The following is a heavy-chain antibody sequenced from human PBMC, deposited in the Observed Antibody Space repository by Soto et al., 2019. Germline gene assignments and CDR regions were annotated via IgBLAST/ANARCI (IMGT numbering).Heavy chain of an antibody. CDR3: ARGGGYSSSWNIDY. CDR1: GGSISSGGYY. CDR2: IYYSGST. D-gene: IGHD6-13*01. V-gene: IGHV4-31*03. Sequence: SETLSLTCTVSGGSISSGGYYWSWIRQHPGKGLEWIGYIYYSGSTYYNPSLKSRVTISVDTSKNQFSLKLSSVTAADTAVYYCARGGGYSSSWNIDYWGQGTLVTGSA. J-gene: IGHJ4*02.